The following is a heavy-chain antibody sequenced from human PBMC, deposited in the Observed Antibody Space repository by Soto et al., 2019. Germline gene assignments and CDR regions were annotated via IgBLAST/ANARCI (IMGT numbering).Heavy chain of an antibody. CDR3: ARDREIQLWLSSYYGMDV. J-gene: IGHJ6*02. D-gene: IGHD5-18*01. Sequence: GGPLRLSCAASGFTFSSYGMHWVRQAPGKGLEWVAVIWYDGSNKYYADSVKGRFTISRDNSKNTLYLQMNSLRAEDTAVYYCARDREIQLWLSSYYGMDVWGQGTTVTVSS. V-gene: IGHV3-33*01. CDR1: GFTFSSYG. CDR2: IWYDGSNK.